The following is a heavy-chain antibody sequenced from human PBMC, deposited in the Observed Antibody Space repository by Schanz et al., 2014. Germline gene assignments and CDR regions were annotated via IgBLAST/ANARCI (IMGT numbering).Heavy chain of an antibody. D-gene: IGHD3-22*01. V-gene: IGHV3-23*04. CDR3: ARGGFFDSASFDY. J-gene: IGHJ4*02. Sequence: VQLVESGGGVVQPGGSLRLSCAASGFTFSSYAMSWVRQAPGKGLEWVSALSEGGGGTHYADSVKGRFTISRDNSKNTLYLQMNSLRAEDTAVYYCARGGFFDSASFDYWGQGTLVTVSS. CDR2: LSEGGGGT. CDR1: GFTFSSYA.